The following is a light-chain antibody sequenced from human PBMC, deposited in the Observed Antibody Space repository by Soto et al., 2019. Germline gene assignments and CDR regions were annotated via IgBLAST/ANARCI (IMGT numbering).Light chain of an antibody. CDR3: QHLNDYRYT. V-gene: IGKV1-9*01. CDR1: QAISSS. J-gene: IGKJ2*01. CDR2: AAS. Sequence: DIQLTQSPSFLSASVGDRVTITCRASQAISSSLAWYQHNPGKAPKLLIYAASTLQNGVPSSFSGSGSGTDFPLPISRLQPEDFATYYCQHLNDYRYTFGQGTKVEIK.